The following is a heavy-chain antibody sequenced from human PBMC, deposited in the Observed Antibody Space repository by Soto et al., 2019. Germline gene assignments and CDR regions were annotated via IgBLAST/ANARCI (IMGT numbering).Heavy chain of an antibody. J-gene: IGHJ6*02. Sequence: QVHLVQSGADVKTPGASVRVSCKASGYTFTGYYVHWVREAPGQGLEWMGWINPETGGTSYAQKFQGRVTLSRDTSTNTAYLEVSRLRFDDAAVYFCARERYQVISDGMDVWGQGTTVTVSS. CDR1: GYTFTGYY. D-gene: IGHD2-2*01. V-gene: IGHV1-2*02. CDR3: ARERYQVISDGMDV. CDR2: INPETGGT.